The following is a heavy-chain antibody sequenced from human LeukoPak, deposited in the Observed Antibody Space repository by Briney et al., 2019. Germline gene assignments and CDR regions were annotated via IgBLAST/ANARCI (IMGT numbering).Heavy chain of an antibody. J-gene: IGHJ2*01. V-gene: IGHV4-59*01. CDR1: GASISDYY. CDR3: ARDYDSSGLRRFDL. CDR2: IYYTGTT. Sequence: SETLSLTCTVSGASISDYYWSWIRQPPGKGLEWIGYIYYTGTTKYNPSLTSRVTISVDTSKRQFSLKLRSVTAADTAVYYCARDYDSSGLRRFDLWGRGTLVTVSS. D-gene: IGHD3-22*01.